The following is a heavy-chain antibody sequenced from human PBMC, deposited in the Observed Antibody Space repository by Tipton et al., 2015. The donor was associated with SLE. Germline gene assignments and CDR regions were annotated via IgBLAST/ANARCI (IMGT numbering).Heavy chain of an antibody. CDR1: GGSISSYY. Sequence: LRLSCTVSGGSISSYYWGWIRQPPGKGLEWIGYIYYSGNTNYNPSLTSRVTISVDTSKNQFSLKLSSVTAADTAVYYCARHMVYYYDSSGYYVPDAFDIWGQGTMVTVSS. J-gene: IGHJ3*02. D-gene: IGHD3-22*01. CDR3: ARHMVYYYDSSGYYVPDAFDI. V-gene: IGHV4-59*08. CDR2: IYYSGNT.